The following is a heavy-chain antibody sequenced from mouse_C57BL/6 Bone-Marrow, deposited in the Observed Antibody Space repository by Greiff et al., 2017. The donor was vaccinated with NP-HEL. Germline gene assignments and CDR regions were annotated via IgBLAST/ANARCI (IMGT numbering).Heavy chain of an antibody. CDR2: IYPGDGDT. Sequence: VQLQQSGAELVKPGASVKISCKASGYAFSSYWMNWVKQRPGKGLEWIGQIYPGDGDTNYNGKFKGKATLTADKSSSTAYMQLSRLTSEDSAVYFCARYYSSSYYFDYWGQGTTLTVSS. V-gene: IGHV1-80*01. CDR1: GYAFSSYW. J-gene: IGHJ2*01. D-gene: IGHD1-1*01. CDR3: ARYYSSSYYFDY.